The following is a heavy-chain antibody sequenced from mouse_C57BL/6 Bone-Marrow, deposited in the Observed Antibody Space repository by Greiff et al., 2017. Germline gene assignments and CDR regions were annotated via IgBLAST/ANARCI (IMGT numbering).Heavy chain of an antibody. D-gene: IGHD1-1*01. CDR2: IWSGGST. CDR1: GFSLTSYG. CDR3: ACYYYGSSLYAMDY. Sequence: VKLQESGPGLVQPSQSLSITCTVSGFSLTSYGVHWVRQSPGTGLEWLGVIWSGGSTDYNAAFISRLSISKDNSKSQVFFKMNSLQADDTAIYYCACYYYGSSLYAMDYWGQGTSVTVSS. J-gene: IGHJ4*01. V-gene: IGHV2-2*01.